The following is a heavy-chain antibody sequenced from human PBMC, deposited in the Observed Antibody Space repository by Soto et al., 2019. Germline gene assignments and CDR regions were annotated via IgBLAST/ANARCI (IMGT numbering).Heavy chain of an antibody. CDR1: GFSFSNYW. J-gene: IGHJ4*02. CDR2: ISGDGTST. V-gene: IGHV3-74*01. D-gene: IGHD1-26*01. Sequence: GGSLRLSCVASGFSFSNYWMVWVRQAPGKGLVWVSRISGDGTSTGYADSVKGRFTISRDNAKNTLYLQMNSLSAEDTAVYFCAIYKQSCCYGTSGGEHWGQGTLVTVSS. CDR3: AIYKQSCCYGTSGGEH.